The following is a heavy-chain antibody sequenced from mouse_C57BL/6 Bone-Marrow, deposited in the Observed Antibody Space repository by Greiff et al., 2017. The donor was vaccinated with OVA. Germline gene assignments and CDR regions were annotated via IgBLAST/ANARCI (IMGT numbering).Heavy chain of an antibody. D-gene: IGHD1-1*01. CDR3: TSYYYGSSVYWYFDV. CDR1: GFNIKDDY. J-gene: IGHJ1*03. V-gene: IGHV14-4*01. CDR2: IDPENGDT. Sequence: VQLKQSGAELVRPGASVKLSCTASGFNIKDDYMHWVKQRPEQGLEWIGWIDPENGDTEYASKFQGKATITADTSSNTAYLQLSSLTSEDTAVYYCTSYYYGSSVYWYFDVWGTGTTVTVSS.